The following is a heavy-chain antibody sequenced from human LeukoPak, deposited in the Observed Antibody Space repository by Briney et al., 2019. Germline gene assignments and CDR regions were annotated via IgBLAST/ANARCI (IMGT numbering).Heavy chain of an antibody. CDR3: ARVTARIVVVPAETTRLVTDYYFDY. Sequence: SETLPLTCTVSGGSVSSGSYYWSWVQQPPGKGLEWIGYIYYSGSTNSNPALNTRVPISVDTYRNQFSLKLSSVTAADTAVYYGARVTARIVVVPAETTRLVTDYYFDYWGQGTLVTVSS. J-gene: IGHJ4*02. CDR2: IYYSGST. CDR1: GGSVSSGSYY. D-gene: IGHD2-2*01. V-gene: IGHV4-61*01.